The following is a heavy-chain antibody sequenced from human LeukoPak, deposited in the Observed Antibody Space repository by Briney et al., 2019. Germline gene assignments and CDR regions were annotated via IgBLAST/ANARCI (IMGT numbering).Heavy chain of an antibody. CDR1: GGSISSGGYY. V-gene: IGHV4-31*03. D-gene: IGHD6-19*01. Sequence: SQTLSLTCTVSGGSISSGGYYWSWLRQHPGTGLEWIGYIYYSGSTYYNPSLKSRVTISVDTSKNQCSLKLSSVTAADTAVYYCARGPPIAVAGRVGEGLRKTNDYWGQGTLVTVSS. J-gene: IGHJ4*02. CDR2: IYYSGST. CDR3: ARGPPIAVAGRVGEGLRKTNDY.